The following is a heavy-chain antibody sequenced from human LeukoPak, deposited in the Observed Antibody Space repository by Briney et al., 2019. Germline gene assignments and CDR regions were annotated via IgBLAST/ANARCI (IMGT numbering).Heavy chain of an antibody. Sequence: DSVKVSCKASEYSFTDFYMHWVRQAPGQGLEWMGRINPNSGGTNYAQKFQGRVTMTRDRSISTAYMELSRLRSDDTAVYYCASSGGHYCSNGVCWADYWGQGTLITVSS. V-gene: IGHV1-2*06. CDR3: ASSGGHYCSNGVCWADY. CDR1: EYSFTDFY. CDR2: INPNSGGT. D-gene: IGHD2-8*01. J-gene: IGHJ4*02.